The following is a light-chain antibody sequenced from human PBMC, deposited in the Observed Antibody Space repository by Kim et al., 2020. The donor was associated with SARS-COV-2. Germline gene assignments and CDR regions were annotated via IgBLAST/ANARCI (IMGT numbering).Light chain of an antibody. CDR1: TSDVGDYMY. CDR2: DVT. J-gene: IGLJ1*01. Sequence: QSALTQHASVSGSPGQSITISCTGTTSDVGDYMYVSWYQQHPGIAPTVLIYDVTKRPSGVSNRFSGSKSGNTASLTISGLQAEDEADYYCSSFASSNTFVFGTGTKVTVL. CDR3: SSFASSNTFV. V-gene: IGLV2-14*03.